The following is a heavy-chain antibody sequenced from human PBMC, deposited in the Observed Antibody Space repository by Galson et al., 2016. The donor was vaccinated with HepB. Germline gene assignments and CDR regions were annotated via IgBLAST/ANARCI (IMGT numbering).Heavy chain of an antibody. V-gene: IGHV3-30*04. Sequence: SLRLSCAASGSIFRTYPMHWVRQAPGKGLEWVAVISSDGSNEWYADSVKGRFTISRDNYQNTLYLQMSSLRAEDTAGYYCAREAERWNYLDYWGQGALVSVSS. CDR3: AREAERWNYLDY. J-gene: IGHJ4*02. CDR1: GSIFRTYP. D-gene: IGHD5-24*01. CDR2: ISSDGSNE.